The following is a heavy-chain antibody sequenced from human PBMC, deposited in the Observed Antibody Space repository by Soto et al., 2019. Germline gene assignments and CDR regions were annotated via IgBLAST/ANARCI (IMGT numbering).Heavy chain of an antibody. J-gene: IGHJ6*02. V-gene: IGHV4-59*01. CDR3: AREDFSSGLDV. CDR2: IYGSQT. Sequence: SETLSLTCTVSGGSIGSYYWSWIRQPPGRGLEWIGYIYGSQTYYEPSLKSRVTISVDTSKNQFSLNLNSVTAADTAVYYCAREDFSSGLDVWGQGTTVTVSS. CDR1: GGSIGSYY.